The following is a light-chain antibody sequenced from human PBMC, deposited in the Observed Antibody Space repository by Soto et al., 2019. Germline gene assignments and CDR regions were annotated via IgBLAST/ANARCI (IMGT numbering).Light chain of an antibody. CDR3: QQYGTSPSWT. V-gene: IGKV3-20*01. CDR1: QRVTGGY. Sequence: VLTQSPGTLSLYPGERATLSCRATQRVTGGYLAWYQQNPGQAPRLLIYGASARATDLPARFIGSGYGTDFTLTISRLEPEDFAVYYCQQYGTSPSWTFGHGTKVEVK. CDR2: GAS. J-gene: IGKJ1*01.